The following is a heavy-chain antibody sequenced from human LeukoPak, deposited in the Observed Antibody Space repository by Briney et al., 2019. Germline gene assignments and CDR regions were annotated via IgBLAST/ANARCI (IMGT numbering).Heavy chain of an antibody. CDR1: GFTLSVYW. CDR3: ARDFYFDY. CDR2: IKHDGTEE. J-gene: IGHJ4*02. Sequence: PGGSLRLSCATSGFTLSVYWMNWVRQAPGRGLEWVANIKHDGTEEYYVESVKGRFTVSRDNAKNSLYLQMNSLTAEDTAIYYCARDFYFDYWGPGTRATVSS. V-gene: IGHV3-7*04.